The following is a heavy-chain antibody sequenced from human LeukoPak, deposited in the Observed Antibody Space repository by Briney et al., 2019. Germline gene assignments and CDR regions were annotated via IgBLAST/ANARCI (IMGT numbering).Heavy chain of an antibody. Sequence: ASVKVSCKASGYTFINYGITWVRQAPGQGLEWMGIINPSGGSTSYAQKFQGRVTMTRDTSTSTVYMELSSLRSEDTAVYYCARQSYRGSYLLYWFDPWGQGTLVTVSS. D-gene: IGHD1-26*01. J-gene: IGHJ5*02. CDR2: INPSGGST. CDR3: ARQSYRGSYLLYWFDP. V-gene: IGHV1-46*01. CDR1: GYTFINYG.